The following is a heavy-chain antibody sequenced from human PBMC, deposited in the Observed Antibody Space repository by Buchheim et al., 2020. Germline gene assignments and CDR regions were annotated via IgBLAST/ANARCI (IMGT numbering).Heavy chain of an antibody. J-gene: IGHJ6*02. V-gene: IGHV3-30*18. D-gene: IGHD6-25*01. CDR2: ISYDGSNK. CDR3: AKTARGPEDYYYGMDV. CDR1: GFTFSSYG. Sequence: QVQLVESGGGVVQPGRSLRLSCAASGFTFSSYGMHWVRQAPGKGLEWVAVISYDGSNKYYADSVKGRFTISRDNSKNTLYLQMNSLRAEDTAVYYCAKTARGPEDYYYGMDVGGQETT.